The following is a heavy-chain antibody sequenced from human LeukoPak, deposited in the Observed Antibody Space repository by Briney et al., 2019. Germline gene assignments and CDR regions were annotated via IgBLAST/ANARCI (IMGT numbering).Heavy chain of an antibody. CDR3: ARDDVDIVATIPSDYYHYMDV. CDR1: GYTFTGYY. V-gene: IGHV1-18*04. J-gene: IGHJ6*03. D-gene: IGHD5-12*01. Sequence: ASVKVSCKASGYTFTGYYMHWVRQAPGQGLEWMGWINPNSGNTNYAQKLQGRVTMTTDTSTSTAYMELRSLRSDDTAVYYCARDDVDIVATIPSDYYHYMDVWGKGTTVTVSS. CDR2: INPNSGNT.